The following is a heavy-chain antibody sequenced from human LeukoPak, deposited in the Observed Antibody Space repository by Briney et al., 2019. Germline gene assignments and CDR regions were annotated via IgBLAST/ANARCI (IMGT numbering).Heavy chain of an antibody. CDR3: ARDVGSGWFDY. V-gene: IGHV3-48*03. D-gene: IGHD6-19*01. CDR2: MSNSGRTI. CDR1: GFTFSSFE. Sequence: GGSLRLSSAASGFTFSSFEMNWVRQAPGKGLEWVSYMSNSGRTIYYADSVKGRFTISRDNAKNSLYLQMNSLRAEDTAVYYCARDVGSGWFDYWGQGTLVTVSS. J-gene: IGHJ4*02.